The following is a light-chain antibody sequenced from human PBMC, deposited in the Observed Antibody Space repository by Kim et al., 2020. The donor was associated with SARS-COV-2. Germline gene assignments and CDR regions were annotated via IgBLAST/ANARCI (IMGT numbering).Light chain of an antibody. CDR3: CSYAGRNVV. CDR2: DVS. Sequence: PGQSVTISCTGTSSDVGGYNYVSWYQQHPGKAPKLMIYDVSKRPSGVPDRFSGSKSGNTASLTISGLQAEDEADYYCCSYAGRNVVFGGGTKLTVL. CDR1: SSDVGGYNY. J-gene: IGLJ2*01. V-gene: IGLV2-11*01.